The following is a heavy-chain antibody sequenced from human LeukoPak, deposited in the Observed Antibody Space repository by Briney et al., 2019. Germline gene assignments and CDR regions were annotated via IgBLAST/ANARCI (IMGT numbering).Heavy chain of an antibody. CDR2: ISSSSSYI. V-gene: IGHV3-21*01. CDR1: GFTFSSYS. Sequence: KPGGSLRLSCAASGFTFSSYSMNWVRQAPGKGLEWVSSISSSSSYIYYADSVKGRFTISRDNAKNSLYLQMNSLRAEDTAVYYCARDGYCSSTSCYALDYWGQGTLVTVSS. D-gene: IGHD2-2*03. CDR3: ARDGYCSSTSCYALDY. J-gene: IGHJ4*02.